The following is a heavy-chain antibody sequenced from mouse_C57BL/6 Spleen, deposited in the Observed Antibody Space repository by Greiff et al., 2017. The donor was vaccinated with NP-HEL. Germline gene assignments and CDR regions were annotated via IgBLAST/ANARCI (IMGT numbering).Heavy chain of an antibody. J-gene: IGHJ2*01. CDR2: ILPGSGST. Sequence: QVQLQQSGAELMKPGASVKLSCKATGYTFTGYWIEWVKQRPGHGLEWIGEILPGSGSTNYNEKFKGKAPFTADTSSNTAYMQLSSLTTEDSAIYYCAKGARFLYYYGSSGGYFDYWGQGTTLTGSS. V-gene: IGHV1-9*01. D-gene: IGHD1-1*01. CDR1: GYTFTGYW. CDR3: AKGARFLYYYGSSGGYFDY.